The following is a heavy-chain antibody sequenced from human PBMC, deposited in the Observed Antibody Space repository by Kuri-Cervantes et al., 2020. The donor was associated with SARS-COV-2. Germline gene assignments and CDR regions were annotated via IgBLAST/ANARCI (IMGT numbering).Heavy chain of an antibody. CDR1: GFTFSSYA. CDR3: ARGARAFYYYYGMDV. V-gene: IGHV3-23*01. CDR2: ISGSGGST. J-gene: IGHJ6*02. Sequence: GESLKISCAASGFTFSSYAMSWVRQAPGKGLEWVSAISGSGGSTYYADSVKGRFTISRDNSKNTLYLQMNSLRAEDTAVYYCARGARAFYYYYGMDVWGQGTTVTVSS.